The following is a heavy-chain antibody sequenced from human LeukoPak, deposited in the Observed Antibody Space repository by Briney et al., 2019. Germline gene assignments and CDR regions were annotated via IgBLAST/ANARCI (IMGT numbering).Heavy chain of an antibody. CDR1: GDSLTKYY. V-gene: IGHV1-46*01. CDR3: APSVRSGGSYYFDY. CDR2: INPRDGST. D-gene: IGHD2-15*01. J-gene: IGHJ4*02. Sequence: ASVKVSCKASGDSLTKYYIHWVRQAPGQGPEWMGIINPRDGSTTYTQKFQGRVTMTTDTSTSTVNMELSSLRSEDTAVYYCAPSVRSGGSYYFDYWGQGTLVTVSS.